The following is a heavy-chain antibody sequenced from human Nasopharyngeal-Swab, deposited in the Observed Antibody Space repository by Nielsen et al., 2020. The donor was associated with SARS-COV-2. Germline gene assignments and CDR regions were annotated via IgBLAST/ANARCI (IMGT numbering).Heavy chain of an antibody. CDR2: MNPNSGNT. Sequence: ASVKVSCKASGYTFTSYDINWVRQATGQGLEWMGWMNPNSGNTGYAQKLQGRVTMTTDTSTSTAYKELRSLRSDDTAVYYCARDTYDFWSGYYDTFSYFDYWGQGTLVTVSS. CDR1: GYTFTSYD. J-gene: IGHJ4*02. D-gene: IGHD3-3*01. CDR3: ARDTYDFWSGYYDTFSYFDY. V-gene: IGHV1-8*01.